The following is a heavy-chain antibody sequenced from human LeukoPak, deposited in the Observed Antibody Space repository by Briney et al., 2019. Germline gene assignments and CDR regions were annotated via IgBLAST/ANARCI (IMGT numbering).Heavy chain of an antibody. CDR1: GFTFGDYA. CDR3: AKGTRSVVPAASDS. V-gene: IGHV3-9*01. Sequence: GRSLRLSCAASGFTFGDYAMHWVRQAPGKGLEWVSGITWDSGVKEYADSVKGRFTISRDNAKKSLYLQMNSLRTEDTALYYCAKGTRSVVPAASDSWGQGTLVTVSS. D-gene: IGHD2-2*01. CDR2: ITWDSGVK. J-gene: IGHJ4*02.